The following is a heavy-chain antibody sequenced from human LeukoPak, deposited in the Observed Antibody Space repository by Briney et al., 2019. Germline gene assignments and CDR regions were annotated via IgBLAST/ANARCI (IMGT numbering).Heavy chain of an antibody. CDR1: GGSISSGGYA. Sequence: SQTLSLTCAVSGGSISSGGYAWSWIRQPPGQDLEWIGYIFHDGSTQHNPSLSSRITMSVDRSRNQFSLRLSSMTAADTAVYYCARGGGGRWYNPGGEALDIWGQGTMVTVSS. V-gene: IGHV4-30-2*01. CDR2: IFHDGST. D-gene: IGHD4-23*01. J-gene: IGHJ3*02. CDR3: ARGGGGRWYNPGGEALDI.